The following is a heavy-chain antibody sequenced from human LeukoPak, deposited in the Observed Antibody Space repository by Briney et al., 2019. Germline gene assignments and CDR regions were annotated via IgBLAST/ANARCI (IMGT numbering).Heavy chain of an antibody. J-gene: IGHJ4*02. D-gene: IGHD3-10*01. CDR2: IYTSGTI. CDR1: GGSISSYY. Sequence: PSETLSLTCTVSGGSISSYYWSWIRQPAGTALEWIGRIYTSGTITYNPSLKSRVTMSVDTSKNQFSLKLSSVTAADTAVYYCARDLLYYGSGSSSDYWGQGTLVTVSS. CDR3: ARDLLYYGSGSSSDY. V-gene: IGHV4-4*07.